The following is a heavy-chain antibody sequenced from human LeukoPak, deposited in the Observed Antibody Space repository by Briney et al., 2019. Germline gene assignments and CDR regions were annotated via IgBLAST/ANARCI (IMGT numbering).Heavy chain of an antibody. CDR3: ARDVTRQVMDV. CDR1: NGSISRYY. Sequence: SETLSLTCTVSNGSISRYYWSWIRQPPGKGLEWIGYKYNSGSSNYNPSLKSRVTISVDTSKNQFSLEMRSVTAADTAVYYCARDVTRQVMDVWGQGTTVTVSS. CDR2: KYNSGSS. D-gene: IGHD2-15*01. J-gene: IGHJ6*02. V-gene: IGHV4-59*12.